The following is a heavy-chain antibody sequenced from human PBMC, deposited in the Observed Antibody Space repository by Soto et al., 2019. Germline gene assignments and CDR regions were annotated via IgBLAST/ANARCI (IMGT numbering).Heavy chain of an antibody. CDR3: ARDKVGRCSGGSCYSGVGY. CDR1: GFTFSSYG. D-gene: IGHD2-15*01. J-gene: IGHJ4*02. Sequence: GGSLRLSCAASGFTFSSYGMHWVRQAPGKGLEWVAVIWYDGGNKYYADSVKGRFTISRDNSKNTLYLQMNSLRAEDTAVYYCARDKVGRCSGGSCYSGVGYWGQGTLVTVSS. V-gene: IGHV3-33*08. CDR2: IWYDGGNK.